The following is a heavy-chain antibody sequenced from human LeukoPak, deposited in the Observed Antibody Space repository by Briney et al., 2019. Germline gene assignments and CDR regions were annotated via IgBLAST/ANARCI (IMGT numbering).Heavy chain of an antibody. V-gene: IGHV4-30-4*01. CDR3: ARPYYYDSRIDP. D-gene: IGHD3-22*01. Sequence: SQTLSLTCTVSGGSISSGDYYWSWIRQPPGKGLEWIGYMYYSGSTYYNPSLKSRVTISVDTSKNQISLKLSSVTAADTAVYYYARPYYYDSRIDPWGQGTLVTVSS. J-gene: IGHJ5*02. CDR2: MYYSGST. CDR1: GGSISSGDYY.